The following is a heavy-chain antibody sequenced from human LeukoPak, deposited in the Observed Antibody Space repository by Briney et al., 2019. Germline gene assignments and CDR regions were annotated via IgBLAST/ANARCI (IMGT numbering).Heavy chain of an antibody. J-gene: IGHJ4*02. V-gene: IGHV3-74*01. Sequence: GGSLRLSCAASGFTFSTYWMHWVRQAPGKGLVWVSRINSDGSSTIYADSVKGRFTISRDNSKNTLYLQMSSLRAEDTAVYYCARDSNSYGSGATIDYWGQGTLVTVSS. CDR2: INSDGSST. CDR1: GFTFSTYW. D-gene: IGHD3-10*01. CDR3: ARDSNSYGSGATIDY.